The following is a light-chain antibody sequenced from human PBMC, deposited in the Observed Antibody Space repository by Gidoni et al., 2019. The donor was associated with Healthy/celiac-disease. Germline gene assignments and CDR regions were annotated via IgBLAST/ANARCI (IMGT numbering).Light chain of an antibody. CDR2: DVS. V-gene: IGLV2-14*03. CDR1: SSDVGGYNY. J-gene: IGLJ1*01. Sequence: QSARTQPASGSGSPGQSITSSCTGTSSDVGGYNYVSWYQQHPGKAPKLMIYDVSNRPFWVSNRFSGSKSGNTASLTISGLQAEDEADYYCGSYTSSSTYVFGTGTKVTVL. CDR3: GSYTSSSTYV.